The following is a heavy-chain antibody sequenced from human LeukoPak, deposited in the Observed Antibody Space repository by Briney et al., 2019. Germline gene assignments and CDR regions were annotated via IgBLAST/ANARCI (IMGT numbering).Heavy chain of an antibody. J-gene: IGHJ6*02. Sequence: PGGSLRLSCAASGFTFSDSAVHWVRQCSGKGLEWVGRIRTKSNNYATSYAASVKGRFTISRDDSKNTAYLQMNSLKTDDTAIYYCARYEGNYYYGLDVWGQGTTVTVSS. CDR3: ARYEGNYYYGLDV. CDR1: GFTFSDSA. V-gene: IGHV3-73*01. CDR2: IRTKSNNYAT. D-gene: IGHD3-16*01.